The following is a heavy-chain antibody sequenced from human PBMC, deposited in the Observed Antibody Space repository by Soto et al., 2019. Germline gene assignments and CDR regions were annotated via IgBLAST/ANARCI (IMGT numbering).Heavy chain of an antibody. CDR3: ARGFSFSDNSDNDRIYFYYGLNV. CDR2: IYQSGIT. CDR1: GGSITTGHW. J-gene: IGHJ6*02. Sequence: SETLSLTCDVSGGSITTGHWWTWVRQSPGKGLEWIGEIYQSGITDYNPSLNSRLSISMDQSKNQFSLKLTSVTAADTALYFCARGFSFSDNSDNDRIYFYYGLNVWGQGTTVTVSS. D-gene: IGHD2-15*01. V-gene: IGHV4-4*02.